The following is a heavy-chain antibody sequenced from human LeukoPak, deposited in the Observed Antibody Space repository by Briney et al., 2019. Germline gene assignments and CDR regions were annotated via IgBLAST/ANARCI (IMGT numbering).Heavy chain of an antibody. V-gene: IGHV3-48*01. Sequence: GGSLRLSCAASGFTFSSYSMNWVRQAPGKGLEWVSYISSSSSTIYYADSVKGRFTISRDNSKNTLYLQMNSLRAEDTAVYYCAKDLVILMVYAKNWFDPWGQGTLVTVSS. CDR2: ISSSSSTI. J-gene: IGHJ5*02. D-gene: IGHD2-8*01. CDR3: AKDLVILMVYAKNWFDP. CDR1: GFTFSSYS.